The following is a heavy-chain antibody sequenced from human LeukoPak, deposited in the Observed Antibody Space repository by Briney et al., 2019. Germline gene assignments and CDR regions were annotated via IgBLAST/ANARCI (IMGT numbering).Heavy chain of an antibody. CDR2: INWNGGST. CDR1: GFTFDDYG. Sequence: PGGSLRLSCAASGFTFDDYGMSWVRQAPGKGLELVSGINWNGGSTGYADSVKGRFTISRDNAKNSLYLQMNSLRAEDTALYYCARVAVSYCGGDCYSVVGNYYFDYWGQGTLVTVSS. D-gene: IGHD2-21*02. V-gene: IGHV3-20*04. CDR3: ARVAVSYCGGDCYSVVGNYYFDY. J-gene: IGHJ4*02.